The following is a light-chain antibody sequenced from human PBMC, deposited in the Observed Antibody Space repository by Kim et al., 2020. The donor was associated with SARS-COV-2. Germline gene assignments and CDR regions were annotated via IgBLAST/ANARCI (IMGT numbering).Light chain of an antibody. J-gene: IGKJ4*01. Sequence: SPGETATLSCTASQSVTAYLAWYQQKPGQAPRLLIYEESRRATGIPARFSGSGSGSDFTLTIRSLEPEDFAVYYCRQRSNWPALSFGGGTKVEIK. CDR3: RQRSNWPALS. CDR2: EES. V-gene: IGKV3-11*01. CDR1: QSVTAY.